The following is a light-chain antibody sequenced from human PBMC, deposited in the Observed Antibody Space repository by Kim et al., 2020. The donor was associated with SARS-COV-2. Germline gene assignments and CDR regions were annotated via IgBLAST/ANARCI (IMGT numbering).Light chain of an antibody. V-gene: IGKV3-11*01. J-gene: IGKJ5*01. Sequence: FSPESRATLSCGSSQRVTGNLAWYQQKPSQAPRIFIYDTSNGAGGVPARFSGSGSGTDFTLTISSLEPEDFAVYSCQQRHAWPVTFGQGTRLEIK. CDR3: QQRHAWPVT. CDR2: DTS. CDR1: QRVTGN.